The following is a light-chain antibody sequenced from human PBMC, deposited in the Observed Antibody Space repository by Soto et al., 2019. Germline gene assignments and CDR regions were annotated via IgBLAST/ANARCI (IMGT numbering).Light chain of an antibody. Sequence: ELVLTQSPGTLSLSPGERATLSCRASQTIISNYLAWYQQMPGQAPRLLIYGASRGATGIPDRFGGGGSGTDFSLTINGLEPEDFAVYYCQQYGSSPYTCGQGTKLEIK. CDR2: GAS. J-gene: IGKJ2*01. CDR3: QQYGSSPYT. V-gene: IGKV3-20*01. CDR1: QTIISNY.